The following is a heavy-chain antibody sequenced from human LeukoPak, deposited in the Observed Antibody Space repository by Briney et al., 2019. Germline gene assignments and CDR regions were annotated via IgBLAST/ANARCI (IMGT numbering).Heavy chain of an antibody. CDR2: IDMSWST. CDR1: SGSISSYY. Sequence: PSETLSLTCSVSSGSISSYYWSWIRRPAGKGLEWIGHIDMSWSTNYNPSLKSRVTMSVDTSKNQFSLKLSSVTAADTAVYYCARGPPPDFDYWGRGTLVTVSS. V-gene: IGHV4-4*07. CDR3: ARGPPPDFDY. J-gene: IGHJ4*02.